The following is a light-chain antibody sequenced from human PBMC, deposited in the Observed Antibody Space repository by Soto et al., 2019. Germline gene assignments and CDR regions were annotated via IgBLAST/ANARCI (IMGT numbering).Light chain of an antibody. CDR2: GAS. CDR3: QQYGSSPGT. CDR1: HSVNINY. Sequence: SVLTLSPGTLSLSTGEGATLSGSASHSVNINYLTWYQQKPGQAPRLLIYGASTRATGIPARFSGSGSGTDFTLTISRLEPEDFAVYYCQQYGSSPGTFGQGTKVDIK. V-gene: IGKV3-20*01. J-gene: IGKJ1*01.